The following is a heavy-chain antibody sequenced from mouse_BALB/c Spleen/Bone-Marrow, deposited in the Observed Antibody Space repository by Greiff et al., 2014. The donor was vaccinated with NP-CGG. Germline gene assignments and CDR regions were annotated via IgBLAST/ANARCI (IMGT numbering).Heavy chain of an antibody. J-gene: IGHJ2*01. CDR2: INPYNDGT. Sequence: VHVKQSGPELVKPGASVKMSCKASGYTFTSYVMHWVKQKPGQGLEWIGYINPYNDGTKYNEKFKGKATPTSDKSSSTAYMELSRLTSEDSAVYYCARQGVDYFDYWGQGTTLTVSS. CDR1: GYTFTSYV. V-gene: IGHV1-14*01. CDR3: ARQGVDYFDY.